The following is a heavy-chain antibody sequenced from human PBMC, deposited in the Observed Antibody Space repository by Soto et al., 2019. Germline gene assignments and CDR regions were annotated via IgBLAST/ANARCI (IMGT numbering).Heavy chain of an antibody. J-gene: IGHJ4*02. CDR2: IYHSGST. D-gene: IGHD3-22*01. CDR3: ARVDYYDTSGAYYFHY. Sequence: QVQLQESGPGLVKPSGALSLTCAVSGGSISSSNWWSWVRQPPGKGLEWIGEIYHSGSTNYNPSLKSRVPISVDKSKNQFSLRLSSVTAADTAVYSCARVDYYDTSGAYYFHYWGQGTLVTVSS. CDR1: GGSISSSNW. V-gene: IGHV4-4*02.